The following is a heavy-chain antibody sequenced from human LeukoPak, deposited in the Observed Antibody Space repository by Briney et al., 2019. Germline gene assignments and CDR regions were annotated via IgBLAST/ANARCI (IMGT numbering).Heavy chain of an antibody. CDR3: ARVLGIRGEGMYYFDY. CDR1: GYTFTGYY. D-gene: IGHD3-10*01. CDR2: INPNSGGT. Sequence: GASVKVSCKASGYTFTGYYMHWVRQAPGQGLEWMGWINPNSGGTNYAQKFQGRVTVTRDTSISTAYMELSRLTSDDTAVYYCARVLGIRGEGMYYFDYWGQGTLVTVSS. J-gene: IGHJ4*02. V-gene: IGHV1-2*02.